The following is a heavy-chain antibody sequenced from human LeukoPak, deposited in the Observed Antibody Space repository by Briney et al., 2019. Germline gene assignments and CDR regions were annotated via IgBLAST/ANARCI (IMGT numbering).Heavy chain of an antibody. D-gene: IGHD3-3*01. Sequence: GGSLRLSCAASGFTFSAKWMHWVRQAPGKGLVWVSRINTDGSSTNYADSVKGRFTISRDNAKNTVYLQMSSLRAEDTAVYYCVKSGVDYWGQGTLVTVSS. CDR3: VKSGVDY. J-gene: IGHJ4*02. CDR2: INTDGSST. CDR1: GFTFSAKW. V-gene: IGHV3-74*01.